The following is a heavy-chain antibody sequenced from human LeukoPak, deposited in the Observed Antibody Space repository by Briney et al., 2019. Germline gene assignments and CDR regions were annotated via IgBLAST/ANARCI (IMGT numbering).Heavy chain of an antibody. D-gene: IGHD3-3*01. Sequence: PGGSLRLSCAASGFTFSSYSMNWVRQAPGKGLEWVSSISSSSSYIYYADSVKGRFTISRDNAKNSLYLQMNSLRAEDTAVYYCATAPSELRFLEWLPGFDPWGQGTLVTVSS. V-gene: IGHV3-21*04. CDR1: GFTFSSYS. CDR2: ISSSSSYI. J-gene: IGHJ5*02. CDR3: ATAPSELRFLEWLPGFDP.